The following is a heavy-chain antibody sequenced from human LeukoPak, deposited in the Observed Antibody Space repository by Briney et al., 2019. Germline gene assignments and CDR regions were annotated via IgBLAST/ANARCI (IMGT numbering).Heavy chain of an antibody. CDR3: ARLAFCTNAVCFSNYYYSMDV. Sequence: GESLQISCKGSGYSITSYWIGWVRQLPGKGLEWMGIIYPDDSDTKYSPSFQGQVTISADKSISTAYLQWSSLKASDTAMYYCARLAFCTNAVCFSNYYYSMDVWGRGTTVTVSS. J-gene: IGHJ6*03. CDR1: GYSITSYW. D-gene: IGHD2-8*01. CDR2: IYPDDSDT. V-gene: IGHV5-51*01.